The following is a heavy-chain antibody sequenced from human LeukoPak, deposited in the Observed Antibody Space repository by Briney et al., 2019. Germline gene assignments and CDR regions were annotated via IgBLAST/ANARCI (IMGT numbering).Heavy chain of an antibody. CDR3: ASSITMIALWDY. J-gene: IGHJ4*02. D-gene: IGHD3-22*01. CDR2: IYYSGST. Sequence: SETLSLTCTVSGGSISSSSYYWGWIRQPPGKGLEWIGSIYYSGSTYYNPSLKSRVTISVDTSKNQFSLKLSSVTAADTAVYYCASSITMIALWDYWGQGTLVTVSS. CDR1: GGSISSSSYY. V-gene: IGHV4-39*01.